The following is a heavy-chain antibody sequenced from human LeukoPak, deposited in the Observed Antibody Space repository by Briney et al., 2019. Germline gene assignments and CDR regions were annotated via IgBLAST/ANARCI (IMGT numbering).Heavy chain of an antibody. CDR1: GGSISSYY. V-gene: IGHV4-59*01. Sequence: PSETLSLTCTVSGGSISSYYWSWIRQPPGKGLEWIGYIYYSGSTNYNPSLKSRVIISVDTSNNQFSLKLSSVTAADTAVYYCARAVNHGYSDYWGQGTLVTVSS. CDR3: ARAVNHGYSDY. J-gene: IGHJ4*02. D-gene: IGHD3-22*01. CDR2: IYYSGST.